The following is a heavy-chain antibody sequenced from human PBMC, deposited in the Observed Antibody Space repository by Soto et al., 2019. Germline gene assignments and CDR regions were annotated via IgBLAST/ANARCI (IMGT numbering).Heavy chain of an antibody. CDR1: GFTFSSYS. J-gene: IGHJ6*03. CDR3: PRDGSRYYYYMDV. Sequence: EVQLVESGGGLVQPGGSLRLSCAASGFTFSSYSMNWVRQAPGKGLEWVSYISSSSSTIYYADSVKGRFTISRDNAKNSLYLQMNSLRAEDTAVYYCPRDGSRYYYYMDVWGKGTTVTVSS. V-gene: IGHV3-48*01. CDR2: ISSSSSTI.